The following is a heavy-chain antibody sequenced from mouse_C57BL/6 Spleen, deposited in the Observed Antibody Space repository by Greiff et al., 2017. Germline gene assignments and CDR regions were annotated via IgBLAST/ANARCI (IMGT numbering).Heavy chain of an antibody. J-gene: IGHJ3*01. CDR2: IDPSDSET. V-gene: IGHV1-52*01. CDR1: GYTFTSYW. D-gene: IGHD4-1*02. CDR3: ARRGTTGTDWFAY. Sequence: QVQLQQPGAELVRPGSSVKLSCKASGYTFTSYWMHWVKQRPIQGLEWIGNIDPSDSETHYNQKSKDKATLTVDKSSSTAYMQLSSLTSEDSAVYYCARRGTTGTDWFAYWGQGTLVTVSA.